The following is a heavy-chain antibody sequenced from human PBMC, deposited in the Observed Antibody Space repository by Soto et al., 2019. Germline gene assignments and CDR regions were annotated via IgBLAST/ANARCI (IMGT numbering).Heavy chain of an antibody. CDR1: GGSVSSGNHY. J-gene: IGHJ4*02. D-gene: IGHD5-18*01. V-gene: IGHV4-61*01. CDR3: ASGRGYAYGIDY. CDR2: VFYSGSD. Sequence: QVQLQESGPGLVKPSETLSLTCTVSGGSVSSGNHYWSWIRQPPGKELEFIAYVFYSGSDNYNPSLKIRNTTSIGIYKNQFALNLRSVTAADTAVYYCASGRGYAYGIDYWGQGTLVTVSS.